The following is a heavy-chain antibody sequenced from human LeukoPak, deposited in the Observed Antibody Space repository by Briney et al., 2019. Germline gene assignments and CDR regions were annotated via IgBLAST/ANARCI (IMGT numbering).Heavy chain of an antibody. CDR3: ARSIAADGHN. Sequence: GGSLRLSCAASGFTFSNYNMNWVRQAPGKGLEWVSYISSRSTYIYYADSVKGRFTISRDNAKNSLYLQMNSLRAEDTAVYYCARSIAADGHNWGQGTLVTVSS. D-gene: IGHD6-13*01. CDR2: ISSRSTYI. J-gene: IGHJ4*02. CDR1: GFTFSNYN. V-gene: IGHV3-21*01.